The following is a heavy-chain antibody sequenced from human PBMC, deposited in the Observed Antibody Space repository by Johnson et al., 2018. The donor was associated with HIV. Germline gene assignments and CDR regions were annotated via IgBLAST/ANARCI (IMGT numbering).Heavy chain of an antibody. CDR2: IGSAGDT. CDR1: GFTFSSYD. J-gene: IGHJ3*02. Sequence: VQVVESGGGVVQPGRSLRLSCAASGFTFSSYDMHWVRQATGKGLEWVSGIGSAGDTYYPGSVKGRFTISRENAKNTLYLQMNSLRAEDTAVYYCAKDNPRLGGAFDIWGQGTMVTVSS. D-gene: IGHD3-16*01. V-gene: IGHV3-13*01. CDR3: AKDNPRLGGAFDI.